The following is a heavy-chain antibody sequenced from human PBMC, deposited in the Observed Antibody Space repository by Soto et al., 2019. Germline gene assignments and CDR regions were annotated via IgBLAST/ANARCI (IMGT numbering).Heavy chain of an antibody. CDR3: ARAGAGTGY. CDR2: ISYSSSSI. Sequence: EVQLVESGGGLVQPGGSLRLSCAASGFTFSSYSMNWVRQAPGKGLEWISYISYSSSSIQYADSVKGRFTISRDNAKNSLYLQMSSLRDEDTAVYYCARAGAGTGYWGQGTLVNVAS. D-gene: IGHD3-10*01. V-gene: IGHV3-48*02. CDR1: GFTFSSYS. J-gene: IGHJ4*02.